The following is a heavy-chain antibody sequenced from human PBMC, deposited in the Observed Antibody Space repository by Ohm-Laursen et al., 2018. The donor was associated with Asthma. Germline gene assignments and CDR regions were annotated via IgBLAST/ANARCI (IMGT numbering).Heavy chain of an antibody. Sequence: SETLSLTWTVSGGSISSGNLYWSWIRQAPGKGLEWIGYIFHSGSTYYTPSLKSRVTISVDTSKNQFSLNLTSVTASDTAIYYCARVSSSWFDFWGQGTLVTVSS. D-gene: IGHD6-13*01. CDR2: IFHSGST. V-gene: IGHV4-30-4*01. CDR3: ARVSSSWFDF. CDR1: GGSISSGNLY. J-gene: IGHJ4*02.